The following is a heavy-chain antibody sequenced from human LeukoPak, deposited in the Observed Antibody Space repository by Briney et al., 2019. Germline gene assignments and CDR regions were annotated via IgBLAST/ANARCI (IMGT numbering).Heavy chain of an antibody. J-gene: IGHJ3*02. CDR1: GFTFSDYW. V-gene: IGHV3-7*01. Sequence: PGGSLRLSCVASGFTFSDYWMSWVRQAPGKGLEWVANIKEDGSDKYYVDSVKGRFTISRDNAKNSLFLQMNSLRAEDTAVYYGARAHGAFEIWGQGTMVTVSS. CDR2: IKEDGSDK. CDR3: ARAHGAFEI.